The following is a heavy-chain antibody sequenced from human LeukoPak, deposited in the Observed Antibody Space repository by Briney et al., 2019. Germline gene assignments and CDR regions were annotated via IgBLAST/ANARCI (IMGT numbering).Heavy chain of an antibody. CDR3: ARAGYNWNYYYYYYYYTDV. V-gene: IGHV3-7*01. D-gene: IGHD1-7*01. Sequence: GGSLRLSCAASGFTFSSYWMSWVRQAPGKGLEWVANIKQDGSEKYYVDSVKGRFTISRDNAKNPLYLQMNSLRAGDTAVYYCARAGYNWNYYYYYYYYTDVWGKGTTVTSP. CDR1: GFTFSSYW. CDR2: IKQDGSEK. J-gene: IGHJ6*03.